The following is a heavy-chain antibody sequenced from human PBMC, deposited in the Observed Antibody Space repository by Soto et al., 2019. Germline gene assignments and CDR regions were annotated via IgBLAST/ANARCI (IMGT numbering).Heavy chain of an antibody. Sequence: ASVKVSCKASGYTFTSYYMHWVRQAPGQGLEWMGIINPSGGSTSYAQKFQGRVTMTRDTSTSTVYMELSSLRSEDTAVDYCARGPYCSGGSCYHARVPPSFAYWGQGTLVTVSS. CDR2: INPSGGST. J-gene: IGHJ4*02. D-gene: IGHD2-15*01. CDR1: GYTFTSYY. CDR3: ARGPYCSGGSCYHARVPPSFAY. V-gene: IGHV1-46*01.